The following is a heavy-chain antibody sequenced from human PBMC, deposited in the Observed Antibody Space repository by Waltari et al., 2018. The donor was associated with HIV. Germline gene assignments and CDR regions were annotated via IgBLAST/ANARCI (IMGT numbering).Heavy chain of an antibody. D-gene: IGHD3-22*01. V-gene: IGHV3-33*01. Sequence: QVQLLESGAGVVQPGRSLRLSCAAAGFTFSNFAVPWVRQAPGKGLEWVAVIWYDGENKYYADSVKGRFTIARDNSKNTLYLQMNSLRVEDTAVYYCARGGYYYDISGYYHYWGQGTLVTVSS. J-gene: IGHJ4*02. CDR3: ARGGYYYDISGYYHY. CDR2: IWYDGENK. CDR1: GFTFSNFA.